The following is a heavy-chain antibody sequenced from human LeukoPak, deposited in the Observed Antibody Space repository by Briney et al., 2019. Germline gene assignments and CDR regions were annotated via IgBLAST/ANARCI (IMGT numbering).Heavy chain of an antibody. V-gene: IGHV3-30-3*01. CDR2: ISYDGSNK. J-gene: IGHJ4*02. CDR1: GFTFSSYA. D-gene: IGHD2-15*01. Sequence: GGSLRLSCAASGFTFSSYAMHWVRQAPGKGLEWVAVISYDGSNKYYADSVKGRFTISRDNSKNTLYLQMNSLRAEDTAVYYWARDRCRGGSCYFDYWGQGTLVTVSS. CDR3: ARDRCRGGSCYFDY.